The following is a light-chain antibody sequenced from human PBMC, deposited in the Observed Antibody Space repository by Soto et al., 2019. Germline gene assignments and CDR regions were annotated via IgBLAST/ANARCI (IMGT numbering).Light chain of an antibody. V-gene: IGLV2-8*01. J-gene: IGLJ1*01. Sequence: QSVLTQPPSASGSPGQSVTISCTGTRSDVGTYNYVSWYQQHPGKAPKLIIYEVSKRPSGVPDRFSGSKSGNTASLTVSGLQAEDEDDYFCSSYKRTSRVYVFGTGTKVTVL. CDR3: SSYKRTSRVYV. CDR1: RSDVGTYNY. CDR2: EVS.